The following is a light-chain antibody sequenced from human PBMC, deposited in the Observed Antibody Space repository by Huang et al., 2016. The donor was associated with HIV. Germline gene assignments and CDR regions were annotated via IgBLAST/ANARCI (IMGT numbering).Light chain of an antibody. CDR1: ESVGIT. CDR2: GAS. V-gene: IGKV3-15*01. J-gene: IGKJ5*01. CDR3: QQYNNWPPVT. Sequence: VMTQSPATLSVSPGERATLSCRASESVGITLAWYQQRPGQAPRLLIYGASTRATGVPARFSGRGSGPEFTLTINSLQSEDLAIYYCQQYNNWPPVTFGQGTRLEIK.